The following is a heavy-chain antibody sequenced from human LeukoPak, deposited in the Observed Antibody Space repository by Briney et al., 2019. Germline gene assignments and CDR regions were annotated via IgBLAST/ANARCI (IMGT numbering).Heavy chain of an antibody. J-gene: IGHJ4*02. Sequence: SETLSLTCAVYGRSFSGYYWSWIRQPPGKGLEWIGEINHSGSTKYNPSLKSRVTISVDTSKNQFSLKLSSVTAADTAVYYCARGHGVVYGYFFPYFDYWGQGTLVTVSS. CDR1: GRSFSGYY. CDR2: INHSGST. CDR3: ARGHGVVYGYFFPYFDY. V-gene: IGHV4-34*01. D-gene: IGHD5-18*01.